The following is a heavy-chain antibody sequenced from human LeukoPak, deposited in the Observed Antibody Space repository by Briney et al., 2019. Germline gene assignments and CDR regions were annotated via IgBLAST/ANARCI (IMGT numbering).Heavy chain of an antibody. CDR1: GGTFSSYA. CDR3: AREDIVVVPAAIRHYYYYYMDV. CDR2: IIPIFGTA. D-gene: IGHD2-2*01. V-gene: IGHV1-69*05. J-gene: IGHJ6*03. Sequence: SVKVSCKASGGTFSSYAISWVRQAPGQGLEWMGGIIPIFGTANYAQKLQGRVTMTTDTSTSTAYMELRSLRSDDTAVYYCAREDIVVVPAAIRHYYYYYMDVWGKGTTVTVSS.